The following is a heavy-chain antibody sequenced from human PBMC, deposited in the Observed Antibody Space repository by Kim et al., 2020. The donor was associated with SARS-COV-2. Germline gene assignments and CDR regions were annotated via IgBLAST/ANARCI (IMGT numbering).Heavy chain of an antibody. V-gene: IGHV4-39*01. D-gene: IGHD6-13*01. CDR3: ARHLTGSSWFDY. J-gene: IGHJ4*02. Sequence: YDNPSLKGRVTLSVETSTNQFSLKLGSVTAADTSVFYCARHLTGSSWFDYWGQGTLVTVSS.